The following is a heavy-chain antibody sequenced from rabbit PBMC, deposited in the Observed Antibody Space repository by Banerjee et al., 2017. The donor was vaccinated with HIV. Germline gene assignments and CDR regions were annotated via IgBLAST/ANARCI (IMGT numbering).Heavy chain of an antibody. D-gene: IGHD6-1*01. CDR1: GFSLSGGYD. Sequence: QEQLEESGGGLVKPGASLTLTCKASGFSLSGGYDMCWVRQAPGKGLEWIACIYAGSRGSTYYANWAKGRFTISKTSSTTVTLQMTSLTAADTATYFCARLRFASDVNLWGQGTLVTVS. V-gene: IGHV1S45*01. J-gene: IGHJ4*01. CDR3: ARLRFASDVNL. CDR2: IYAGSRGST.